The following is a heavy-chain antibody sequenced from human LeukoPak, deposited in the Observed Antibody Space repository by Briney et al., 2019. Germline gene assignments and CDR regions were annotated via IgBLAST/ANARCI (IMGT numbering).Heavy chain of an antibody. CDR1: GYTFTGYY. CDR3: ARTVSSWAFDY. J-gene: IGHJ4*02. D-gene: IGHD6-13*01. CDR2: INPNSGGT. Sequence: ASVKVSCKASGYTFTGYYMHWVRQAPGQGLEWMGWINPNSGGTNYAQKFQGRVTMTRDTSISATYMELSRLRSDDTAVYYCARTVSSWAFDYWGQGTLVTVSS. V-gene: IGHV1-2*02.